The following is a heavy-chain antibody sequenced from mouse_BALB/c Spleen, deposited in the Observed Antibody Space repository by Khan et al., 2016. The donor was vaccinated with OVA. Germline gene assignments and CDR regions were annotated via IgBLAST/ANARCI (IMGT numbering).Heavy chain of an antibody. D-gene: IGHD1-2*01. CDR2: ISYSGST. CDR1: GYSITSGYG. Sequence: EVQLQESGPGLVKPSQSLSLTCTVTGYSITSGYGWNWIRQFPGNKLEWMGYISYSGSTNYNPSLKSRILITRDTSKNQFFLQVNSVTTEDTATYYCARTARIKYWGQGTTLTVSS. CDR3: ARTARIKY. V-gene: IGHV3-2*02. J-gene: IGHJ2*01.